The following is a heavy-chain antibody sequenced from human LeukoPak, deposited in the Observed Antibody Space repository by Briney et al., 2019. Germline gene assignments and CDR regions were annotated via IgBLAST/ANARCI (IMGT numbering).Heavy chain of an antibody. CDR3: ARVSFCPRCHFDY. CDR1: GFTFGTYS. CDR2: ISSSRTYI. V-gene: IGHV3-21*01. J-gene: IGHJ4*02. Sequence: GGSLRLSCAASGFTFGTYSMNWVRQAPGKGLEWVSSISSSRTYIYYADSVKGRFTISRDNAKNSLYLQMNSLRAEDTAVYYCARVSFCPRCHFDYWGQGTLVTVSS. D-gene: IGHD2/OR15-2a*01.